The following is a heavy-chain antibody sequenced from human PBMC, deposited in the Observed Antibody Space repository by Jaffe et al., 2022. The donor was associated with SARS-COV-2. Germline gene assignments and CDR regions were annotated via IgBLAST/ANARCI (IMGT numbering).Heavy chain of an antibody. V-gene: IGHV3-33*01. Sequence: QVQLVESGGGVVQPGRSLRLSCAASGFTFSSYGMHWVRQAPGKGLEWVAVIWYDGSNKYYADSVKGRFTISRDNSKNTLYLQMNSLRAEDTAVYYCARGDIVVVPAAIQHYYYYGMDVWGQGTTVTVSS. D-gene: IGHD2-2*02. J-gene: IGHJ6*02. CDR2: IWYDGSNK. CDR3: ARGDIVVVPAAIQHYYYYGMDV. CDR1: GFTFSSYG.